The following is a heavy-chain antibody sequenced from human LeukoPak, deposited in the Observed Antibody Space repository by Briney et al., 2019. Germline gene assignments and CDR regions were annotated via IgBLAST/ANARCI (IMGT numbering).Heavy chain of an antibody. CDR2: VDPEDGET. Sequence: ASVKVSCKVSGYTFTDYYMHWVQRAPGKGLEWMGLVDPEDGETIYAEKFQGRVTITADTSTDTAYMELSSLRSEDTAVYYCATVPPPLSTVTTRPIDYWGQGTLVTVSS. CDR1: GYTFTDYY. CDR3: ATVPPPLSTVTTRPIDY. J-gene: IGHJ4*02. V-gene: IGHV1-69-2*01. D-gene: IGHD4-11*01.